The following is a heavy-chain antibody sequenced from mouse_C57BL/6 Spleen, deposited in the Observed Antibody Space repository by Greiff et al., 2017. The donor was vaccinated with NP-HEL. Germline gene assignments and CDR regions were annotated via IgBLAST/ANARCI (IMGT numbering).Heavy chain of an antibody. D-gene: IGHD2-14*01. CDR1: GYTFTSYW. CDR3: ARDRGNY. V-gene: IGHV1-50*01. CDR2: IDPSDSYT. J-gene: IGHJ2*01. Sequence: QVQLQQPGAELVKPGASVKLSCKASGYTFTSYWMQWVKQRPGQGLEWIGEIDPSDSYTNYNQKFKGKATLTVETSSSTAYMQLSSLTSEDSAVYYCARDRGNYWGQGTTLTVSS.